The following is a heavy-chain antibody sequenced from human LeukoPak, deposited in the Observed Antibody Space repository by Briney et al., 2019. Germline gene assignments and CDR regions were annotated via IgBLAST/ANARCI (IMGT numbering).Heavy chain of an antibody. Sequence: SETLSLTCTVSGGSISSGGYYWSWIRQPPGKGLEWIGYIYHSGSTYYNPSLKSRVTISVDRSKNQFSLKLSSVTAADTAVYYCARERARASNFDYWGQGTLVTVSS. V-gene: IGHV4-30-2*01. J-gene: IGHJ4*02. CDR1: GGSISSGGYY. CDR3: ARERARASNFDY. CDR2: IYHSGST.